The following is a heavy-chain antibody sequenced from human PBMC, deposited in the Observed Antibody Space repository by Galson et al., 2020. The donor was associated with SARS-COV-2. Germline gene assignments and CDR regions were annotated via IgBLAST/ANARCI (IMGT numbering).Heavy chain of an antibody. Sequence: ASVKVSCKVSGDTLNDLSMHWVRQAPGKGLEWMGGFDPLDDEAKYAQKFQGRLTMTEDTSTDTVYMELTSLRSEDTAVYYCATGPYDFWSGYKNWFDPWGQGTLVTVSS. D-gene: IGHD3-3*01. V-gene: IGHV1-24*01. CDR3: ATGPYDFWSGYKNWFDP. CDR2: FDPLDDEA. CDR1: GDTLNDLS. J-gene: IGHJ5*02.